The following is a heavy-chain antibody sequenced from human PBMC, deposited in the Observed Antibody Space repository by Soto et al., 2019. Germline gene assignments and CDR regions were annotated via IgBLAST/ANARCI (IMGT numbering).Heavy chain of an antibody. D-gene: IGHD6-6*01. Sequence: ASVKVSCKASGHTFTGYYMHWVRQAPGQGLEWMGWINPNSGGTNYSQKFQGWVTMTRDTSISTAYMELSRLRSDDTAVYYCARVKAARPDAFDIWGQGTMVTVSS. CDR2: INPNSGGT. V-gene: IGHV1-2*04. CDR3: ARVKAARPDAFDI. CDR1: GHTFTGYY. J-gene: IGHJ3*02.